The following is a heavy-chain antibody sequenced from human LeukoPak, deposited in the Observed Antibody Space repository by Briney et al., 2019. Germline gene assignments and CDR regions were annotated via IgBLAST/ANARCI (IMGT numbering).Heavy chain of an antibody. CDR2: INPSGGST. D-gene: IGHD3-22*01. CDR3: ARDPEGFYYDSSGYLDY. CDR1: GYTFTSYY. J-gene: IGHJ4*02. V-gene: IGHV1-46*01. Sequence: GASVKVSCKASGYTFTSYYMHWVRQAPGQGLEWMGIINPSGGSTSYAQKFQGRVTMTRDTSTSTVYMELSSLRSEDTAVYYCARDPEGFYYDSSGYLDYWGREPWSPSPQ.